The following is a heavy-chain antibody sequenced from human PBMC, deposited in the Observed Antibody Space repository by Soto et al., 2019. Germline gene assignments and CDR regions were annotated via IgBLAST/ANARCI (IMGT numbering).Heavy chain of an antibody. D-gene: IGHD6-19*01. CDR3: ARQDSSGWYGPNYYYYGMDV. J-gene: IGHJ6*02. CDR2: IYPGDSDT. V-gene: IGHV5-51*01. CDR1: GYSFTSYW. Sequence: GESLKISCKGSGYSFTSYWIGWVRQMPGKGLEWMGIIYPGDSDTRYSPSFQGQVTISADKSISTAYLQWSSLKASDTAMYYCARQDSSGWYGPNYYYYGMDVWGQGTTLTVSS.